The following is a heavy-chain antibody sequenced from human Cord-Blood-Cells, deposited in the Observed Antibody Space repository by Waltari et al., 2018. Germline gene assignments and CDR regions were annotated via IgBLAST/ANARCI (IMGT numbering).Heavy chain of an antibody. J-gene: IGHJ4*02. CDR3: AKDHGGNSYFDY. Sequence: EVQLLESGGGLVQPGGSLRLSCAASGFTFSSYAMSWVRQAPGKGLEWVSAISGSGGSTYYADSLKGRFTISRDNSKNTLYLQMNSLRAEDTAVYYCAKDHGGNSYFDYWGQGTLVTVSS. CDR1: GFTFSSYA. CDR2: ISGSGGST. V-gene: IGHV3-23*01. D-gene: IGHD2-21*02.